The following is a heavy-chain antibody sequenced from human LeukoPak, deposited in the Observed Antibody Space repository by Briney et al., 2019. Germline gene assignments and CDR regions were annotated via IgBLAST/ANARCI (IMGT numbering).Heavy chain of an antibody. J-gene: IGHJ3*01. CDR3: TREQEDCTGTTCYRAFDV. V-gene: IGHV3-74*01. Sequence: GGSLRLSCAASGFTFGNYWINWVRQAPGKGLVWVSRVHSDGSITNYADSVKGRFSISRDSAENTLYLQMSSLRSEDTAVYYCTREQEDCTGTTCYRAFDVWGQGTMVTVS. D-gene: IGHD2-2*01. CDR1: GFTFGNYW. CDR2: VHSDGSIT.